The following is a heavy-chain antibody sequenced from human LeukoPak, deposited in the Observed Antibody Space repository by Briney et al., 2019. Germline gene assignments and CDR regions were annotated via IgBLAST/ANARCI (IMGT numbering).Heavy chain of an antibody. V-gene: IGHV4-34*01. CDR3: ARERSGSFDLDY. Sequence: PSETLSLTCAVYGGSFSGYYWSWIRQPPGKGLEWIGEINHSGSTNYNPSLKSRVTISVDTSKNQFSLKLSSVTAADTAVYYCARERSGSFDLDYWGQGTLVTVSP. J-gene: IGHJ4*02. CDR2: INHSGST. D-gene: IGHD1-26*01. CDR1: GGSFSGYY.